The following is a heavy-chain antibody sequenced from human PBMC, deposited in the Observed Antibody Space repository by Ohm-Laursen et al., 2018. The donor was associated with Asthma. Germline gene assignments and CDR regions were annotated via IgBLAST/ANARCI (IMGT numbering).Heavy chain of an antibody. D-gene: IGHD3-22*01. CDR1: GFTFSSYG. V-gene: IGHV3-30*18. J-gene: IGHJ4*02. CDR2: ISYDGSNK. CDR3: AKGARYYYDSSGQYYFDY. Sequence: SLRLSCTASGFTFSSYGMHWVRQAPGKGLEWVAVISYDGSNKYYADSVKGRFTISRDNSKNTLYLQMNSLRAEDTAVYYCAKGARYYYDSSGQYYFDYWSQGTLVTVSS.